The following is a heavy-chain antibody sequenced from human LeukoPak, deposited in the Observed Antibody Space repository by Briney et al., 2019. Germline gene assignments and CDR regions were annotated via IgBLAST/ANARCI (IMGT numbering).Heavy chain of an antibody. Sequence: GESLKISCKGSGYSFTSYWIGWVRQMPGKGPEWMGIIYPGDSDTRYSPSFQGQVTISADKSISTAYLQWSSLKASDTAMYYCARRGYCSSTSCPDSWFDPWGQGTLVTVSS. CDR2: IYPGDSDT. CDR3: ARRGYCSSTSCPDSWFDP. V-gene: IGHV5-51*01. CDR1: GYSFTSYW. J-gene: IGHJ5*02. D-gene: IGHD2-2*01.